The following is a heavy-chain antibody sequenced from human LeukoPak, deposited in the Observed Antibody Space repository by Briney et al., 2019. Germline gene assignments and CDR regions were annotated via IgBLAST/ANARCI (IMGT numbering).Heavy chain of an antibody. CDR1: GFSFSSYE. D-gene: IGHD3-10*01. CDR3: VRDEIRSGAFDI. J-gene: IGHJ3*02. CDR2: ISGSGTTI. Sequence: GGSLRLSCAASGFSFSSYEMNWVRQGPGKGLEWVSYISGSGTTIYDADSVKGRFTISRDNAKNSPYLHLNSLTAEDTAIYYCVRDEIRSGAFDIWGQGTMVTVSS. V-gene: IGHV3-48*03.